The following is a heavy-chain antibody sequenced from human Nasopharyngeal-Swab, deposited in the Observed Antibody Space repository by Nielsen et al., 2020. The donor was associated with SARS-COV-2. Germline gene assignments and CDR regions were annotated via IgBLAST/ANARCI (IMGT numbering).Heavy chain of an antibody. CDR3: ARVPAVAASRIDY. Sequence: ASVKVPCKASGYTLSNYAMYWARQAHGQRPEFLGWINAGKGNTIYSQRFQGRVRISRDTSANTVYMELNSLRSEDTAVYYCARVPAVAASRIDYWGQGTLVTVSS. CDR1: GYTLSNYA. D-gene: IGHD6-19*01. CDR2: INAGKGNT. J-gene: IGHJ4*02. V-gene: IGHV1-3*01.